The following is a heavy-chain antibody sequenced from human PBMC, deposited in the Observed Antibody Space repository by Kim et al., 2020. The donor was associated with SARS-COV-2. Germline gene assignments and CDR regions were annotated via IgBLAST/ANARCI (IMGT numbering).Heavy chain of an antibody. CDR1: GFTFSSYA. CDR3: ARVYYYGSGSYYYYYYYGMDV. CDR2: ISYDGSNK. J-gene: IGHJ6*02. V-gene: IGHV3-30*04. Sequence: GGSLRLSCAASGFTFSSYAMHWVRQAPGKGLEWVAVISYDGSNKYYADSVKGRFTISRDNSKNTLYLQMNSLRAEDTAVYYCARVYYYGSGSYYYYYYYGMDVWGQGTTVTVSS. D-gene: IGHD3-10*01.